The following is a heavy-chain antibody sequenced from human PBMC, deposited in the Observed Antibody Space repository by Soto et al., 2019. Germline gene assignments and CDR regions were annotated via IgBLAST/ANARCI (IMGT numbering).Heavy chain of an antibody. Sequence: QVQVVQSGAEVKKPGSSVKVSCKVSGGIFTNNAISWVRQAPGQGLERLGGVIPLFDTAYYAQIFRGRLRISADGATTTADMELSGLTSADTAVYFCATGGHNDGYNFYHGMDVWCQGTTVTVS. V-gene: IGHV1-69*01. D-gene: IGHD5-18*01. CDR3: ATGGHNDGYNFYHGMDV. J-gene: IGHJ6*02. CDR1: GGIFTNNA. CDR2: VIPLFDTA.